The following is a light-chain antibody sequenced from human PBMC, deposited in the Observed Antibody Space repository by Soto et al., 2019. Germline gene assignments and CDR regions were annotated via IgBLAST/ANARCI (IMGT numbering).Light chain of an antibody. CDR3: REYDCCPDT. CDR2: GAS. J-gene: IGKJ2*01. Sequence: ENVLTQSPGTLSLSPGERATLSCRASQSVSSSYLTWYQQKPGQAPRLLIYGASSRATDIPDRFSGGGSGRDFTLTTSRLEPEDFAVYYCREYDCCPDTFSQWTKLVIK. CDR1: QSVSSSY. V-gene: IGKV3-20*01.